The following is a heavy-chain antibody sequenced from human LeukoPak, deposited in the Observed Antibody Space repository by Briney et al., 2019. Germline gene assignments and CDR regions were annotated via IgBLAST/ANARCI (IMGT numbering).Heavy chain of an antibody. D-gene: IGHD6-13*01. CDR1: GGSISSGYHY. CDR3: ARGDSSSWSLFDY. CDR2: IYESGRT. V-gene: IGHV4-39*01. Sequence: PSETLSLTCTVSGGSISSGYHYWGWLRQPPGKGLEWLGSIYESGRTHYNPSLRSRITISVDTSKNQFSLELSSVPAADTAVYYCARGDSSSWSLFDYWGQGTLVTVSS. J-gene: IGHJ4*02.